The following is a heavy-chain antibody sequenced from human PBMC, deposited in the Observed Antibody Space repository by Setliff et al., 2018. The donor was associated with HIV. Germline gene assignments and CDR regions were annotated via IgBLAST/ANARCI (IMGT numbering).Heavy chain of an antibody. D-gene: IGHD2-8*02. J-gene: IGHJ1*01. Sequence: SETLSLTCAVYGGSFSSYYWNWIRRPPGKGLEWIGEINHSGTTNYNSSLKSRVTISEDSSKNQFSLRLTSVTAADTAVYYCARGRITGLYPGGEYFQHWGQGTVVTVSS. V-gene: IGHV4-34*01. CDR3: ARGRITGLYPGGEYFQH. CDR2: INHSGTT. CDR1: GGSFSSYY.